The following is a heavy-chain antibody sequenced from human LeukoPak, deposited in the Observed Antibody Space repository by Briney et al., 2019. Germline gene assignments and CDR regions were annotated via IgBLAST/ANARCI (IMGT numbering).Heavy chain of an antibody. D-gene: IGHD2-15*01. CDR3: ARDVGYCSGGSCYRPDFDH. V-gene: IGHV1-69*04. Sequence: SVKVSCKASGGTFISYAISWVRQAPGQGLEWMGRIIPILGIANYAQKFQGRVTITADKSTSTAYMELSSLRSEDTAVYYCARDVGYCSGGSCYRPDFDHWGQGTLVTVSS. CDR2: IIPILGIA. J-gene: IGHJ4*02. CDR1: GGTFISYA.